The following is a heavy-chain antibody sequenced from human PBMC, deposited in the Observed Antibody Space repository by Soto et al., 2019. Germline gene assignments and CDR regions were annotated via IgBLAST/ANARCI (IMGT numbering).Heavy chain of an antibody. CDR2: IWYDGSKK. CDR3: AAAVHGGSSFHYGLDV. V-gene: IGHV3-33*01. CDR1: GFTFSYYA. J-gene: IGHJ6*02. Sequence: PGGSLRLSCAASGFTFSYYAMHWVRQAPGKGLEWVAVIWYDGSKKYYVDSVKGRFTISRDNSKNTVDLQMNSLRVEDTAVYYCAAAVHGGSSFHYGLDVWGQGTTVTVSS. D-gene: IGHD6-6*01.